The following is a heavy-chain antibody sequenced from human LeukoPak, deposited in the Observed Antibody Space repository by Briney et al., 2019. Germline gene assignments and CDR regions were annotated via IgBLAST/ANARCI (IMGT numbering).Heavy chain of an antibody. CDR3: VRYSGDADY. J-gene: IGHJ4*02. D-gene: IGHD5-12*01. CDR1: GFTFDNYA. CDR2: IRSKIYGGTT. Sequence: PGRSLRLSYTASGFTFDNYAMSWFRQAPGKGLEWVGFIRSKIYGGTTEYAACVKGRFTISRDDSKSIAYLQMTSLKSEDTAVYYCVRYSGDADYWGQGTLVTVSS. V-gene: IGHV3-49*03.